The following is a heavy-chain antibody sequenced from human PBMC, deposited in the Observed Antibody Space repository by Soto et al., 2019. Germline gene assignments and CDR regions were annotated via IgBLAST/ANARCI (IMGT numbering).Heavy chain of an antibody. D-gene: IGHD4-4*01. V-gene: IGHV1-69*12. CDR2: IIPIFGTA. J-gene: IGHJ6*02. Sequence: QVQLVQSGAEVKKPGSSVKVSCKASGGTFSSYAISWVRQAPGQGLEWMGGIIPIFGTANYAQKFQGRVTITAYESTNTDYMELSSLRSEDTAVYYCARGFDDYSNIYYSGMDVWGQGTTVTVSS. CDR3: ARGFDDYSNIYYSGMDV. CDR1: GGTFSSYA.